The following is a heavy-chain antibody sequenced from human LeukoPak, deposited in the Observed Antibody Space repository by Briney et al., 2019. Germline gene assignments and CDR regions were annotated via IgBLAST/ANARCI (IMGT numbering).Heavy chain of an antibody. Sequence: SDTLCVSCTVSGDSISSSSNYWGWIRPPPGKGLEWIVTIYYTGSTYDNPSLKSRVTISVDTSRNQFSLKLSSVTAADTAVYYCARLEGGYSSIDPWGQGT. CDR1: GDSISSSSNY. CDR3: ARLEGGYSSIDP. CDR2: IYYTGST. V-gene: IGHV4-39*01. J-gene: IGHJ5*02. D-gene: IGHD1-1*01.